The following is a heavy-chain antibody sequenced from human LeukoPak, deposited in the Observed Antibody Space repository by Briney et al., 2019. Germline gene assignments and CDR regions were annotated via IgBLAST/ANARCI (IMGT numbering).Heavy chain of an antibody. D-gene: IGHD1-26*01. V-gene: IGHV3-30*14. Sequence: RGSLRLSCAASGFTFSSYAMHWVRQAPGKGPEWVAVISYDGSNRYYADSVKGRFTISRDNSKNTLYLQMSSLRAEDTAVYYCARALPFDPWGQGTLVTVSS. CDR3: ARALPFDP. J-gene: IGHJ5*02. CDR2: ISYDGSNR. CDR1: GFTFSSYA.